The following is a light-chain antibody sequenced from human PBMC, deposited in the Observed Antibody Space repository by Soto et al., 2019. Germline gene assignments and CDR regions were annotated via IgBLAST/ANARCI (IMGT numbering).Light chain of an antibody. CDR3: SSYPTSSTHVV. CDR2: DVS. J-gene: IGLJ2*01. Sequence: QSALTQPASVPGSPGQSITISCTGTSSDVGSYNYVSWYQQYPGKAPKLMIYDVSNRPSGVSYRFSGSKSGNTASLTISGLRAEDEADYYCSSYPTSSTHVVFGGGTKLTVL. V-gene: IGLV2-14*01. CDR1: SSDVGSYNY.